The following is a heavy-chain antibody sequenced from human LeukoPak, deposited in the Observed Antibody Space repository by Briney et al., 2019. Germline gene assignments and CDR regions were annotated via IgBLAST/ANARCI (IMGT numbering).Heavy chain of an antibody. CDR2: IYHSGST. D-gene: IGHD5-24*01. J-gene: IGHJ4*02. CDR3: ARGRARMATTKRLSGKDY. V-gene: IGHV4-38-2*02. CDR1: GYSISSGYY. Sequence: SETLSLTCTVSGYSISSGYYWGWIRQPPGKGLEWIGSIYHSGSTNYNPSLKSRVTISVDTSKNQFSLKLSSVTAADTAVYYCARGRARMATTKRLSGKDYWGQGTLVTVSS.